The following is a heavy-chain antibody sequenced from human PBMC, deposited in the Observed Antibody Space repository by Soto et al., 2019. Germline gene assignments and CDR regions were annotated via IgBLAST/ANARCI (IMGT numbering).Heavy chain of an antibody. D-gene: IGHD1-26*01. CDR1: GNSISGGGYY. J-gene: IGHJ4*02. CDR3: ARVPSAEDTYYCFDY. V-gene: IGHV4-31*03. CDR2: ISVRGRT. Sequence: QVQLQESGPGLVKASQTLSLICTVSGNSISGGGYYWTRIRQHPGKGLEWIGYISVRGRTFYNPSLKSRVTMSVDTSSNHFSLRLSSVTAADTGVYYCARVPSAEDTYYCFDYWGQGSLVTGSS.